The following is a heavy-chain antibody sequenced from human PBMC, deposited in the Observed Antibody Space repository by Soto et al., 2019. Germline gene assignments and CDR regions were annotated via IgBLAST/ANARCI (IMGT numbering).Heavy chain of an antibody. D-gene: IGHD2-8*02. V-gene: IGHV1-69*12. CDR3: ATHWTGVPRYSYGMDV. Sequence: QVQLVQSGAEEKKPASSVKVSCKASGGTFSSYAISWVRQAPGQGLEWMGGIIPIFGTADYAQKFQGRVTITADESTSTAYMELSSQRSEDTAVYYCATHWTGVPRYSYGMDVWGQGTTVTVSS. J-gene: IGHJ6*02. CDR2: IIPIFGTA. CDR1: GGTFSSYA.